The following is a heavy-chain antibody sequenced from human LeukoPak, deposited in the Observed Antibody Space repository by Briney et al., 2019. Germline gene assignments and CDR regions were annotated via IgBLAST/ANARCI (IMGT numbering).Heavy chain of an antibody. CDR1: GFTFSSFG. Sequence: GGPLRLSCAASGFTFSSFGMHWVRQAPGKGLEWVAFIRYDGSNKYYADSVRGRFTISRDNSKNTVYLQMNSLRAEDTAVYYCAKDESLFDYWGQGTLVTVSS. CDR3: AKDESLFDY. V-gene: IGHV3-30*02. J-gene: IGHJ4*02. CDR2: IRYDGSNK.